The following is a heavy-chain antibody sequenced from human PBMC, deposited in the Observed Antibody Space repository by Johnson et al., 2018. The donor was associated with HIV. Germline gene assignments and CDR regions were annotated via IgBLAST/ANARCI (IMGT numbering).Heavy chain of an antibody. Sequence: VQLVESGGGLVQPGGSLRLSCAGSGFTFSDHAMGWVRQAPGKGLEWVSSMSGSGAVTYYADSAKGRFTISRDNSKNRLFLQMNSLRAEDTALYYCARGSSGAFDLWGRGTMVTVSS. J-gene: IGHJ3*01. CDR1: GFTFSDHA. CDR2: MSGSGAVT. V-gene: IGHV3-23*04. CDR3: ARGSSGAFDL. D-gene: IGHD6-6*01.